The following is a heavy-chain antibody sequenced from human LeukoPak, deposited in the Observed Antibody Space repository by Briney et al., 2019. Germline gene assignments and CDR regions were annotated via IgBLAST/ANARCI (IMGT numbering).Heavy chain of an antibody. Sequence: SETLSLTCTVSGGSISSSSYYWGWIRQPPGKGLEWIGSIYYSGSTYYNPSLKSRVTISVDTSKNQFSLKLSSVTAADTAVYYCALQGYDYVWGSYRYEDYWGQGTLVTVSS. D-gene: IGHD3-16*02. CDR3: ALQGYDYVWGSYRYEDY. CDR2: IYYSGST. CDR1: GGSISSSSYY. J-gene: IGHJ4*02. V-gene: IGHV4-39*07.